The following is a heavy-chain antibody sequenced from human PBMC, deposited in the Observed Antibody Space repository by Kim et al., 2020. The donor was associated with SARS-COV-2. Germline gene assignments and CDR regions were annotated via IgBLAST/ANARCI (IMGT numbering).Heavy chain of an antibody. CDR1: GFTFSSYG. D-gene: IGHD3-9*01. J-gene: IGHJ4*01. V-gene: IGHV3-30*18. CDR3: AKVDGIRYFDWLSSIDY. CDR2: ISYDGSNK. Sequence: GGSLRLSCAASGFTFSSYGMHWVRQAPGKGLEWVAVISYDGSNKYYADSVKGRFTISRDNSKNTLYLQMNSLRAEDTAVYYCAKVDGIRYFDWLSSIDY.